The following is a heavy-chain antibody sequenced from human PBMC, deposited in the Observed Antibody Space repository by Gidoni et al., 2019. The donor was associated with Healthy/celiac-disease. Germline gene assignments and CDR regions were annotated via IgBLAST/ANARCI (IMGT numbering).Heavy chain of an antibody. CDR3: ARPLVGATLDY. CDR1: GYSISSGYY. Sequence: QVQRQESGPGLVKPSETLSLNCAVSGYSISSGYYWGWIRQPPGKGLAWIGSIYHRGRTYYTPSLKSRVTISVYTSKNQFSLKLSSVTAADTAVYYCARPLVGATLDYWGQGTLVTVSS. V-gene: IGHV4-38-2*01. J-gene: IGHJ4*02. D-gene: IGHD1-26*01. CDR2: IYHRGRT.